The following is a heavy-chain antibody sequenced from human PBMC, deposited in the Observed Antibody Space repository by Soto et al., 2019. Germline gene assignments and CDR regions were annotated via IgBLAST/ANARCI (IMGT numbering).Heavy chain of an antibody. CDR2: IYYSGST. J-gene: IGHJ6*01. Sequence: PSETLSLTCTVSGGSISSYYWSWIRQPPGKGLEWIGYIYYSGSTNYNPSLKSRVTISVDTSKNQFSLKLSSVTAADTAVYYCSRVCGDYYVGNYYYGMDGLGQGTTVTVSS. V-gene: IGHV4-59*01. CDR3: SRVCGDYYVGNYYYGMDG. D-gene: IGHD4-17*01. CDR1: GGSISSYY.